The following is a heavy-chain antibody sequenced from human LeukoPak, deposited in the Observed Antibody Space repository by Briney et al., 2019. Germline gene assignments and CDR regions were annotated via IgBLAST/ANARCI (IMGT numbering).Heavy chain of an antibody. J-gene: IGHJ5*02. CDR2: ISWNSGSI. CDR1: GFTFDDYA. D-gene: IGHD6-6*01. Sequence: GRSLRLSCAASGFTFDDYAMHWVRQAPGKGLEWVSGISWNSGSIGYADSVKGRFTISRDNAKNSLYLQMNSLRDEDTAVYYCAREVAARRLGSWFDPWGQGTLVTVSS. V-gene: IGHV3-9*01. CDR3: AREVAARRLGSWFDP.